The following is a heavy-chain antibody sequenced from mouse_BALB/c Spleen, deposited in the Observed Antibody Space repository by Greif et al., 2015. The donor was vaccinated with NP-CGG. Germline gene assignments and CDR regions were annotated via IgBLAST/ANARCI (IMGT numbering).Heavy chain of an antibody. D-gene: IGHD1-1*01. Sequence: QVQLQQPGAELVRPGTSVKVSCKASGYAFTNYLLEWVKQRTGQGLEWIGVINPGSGGTNYNEKFKGKATLTADKSSSTAYMHRSILTSDDSSVYCCARDKPIYYYCSSFYCYFDVWGSGTTFTVSS. CDR1: GYAFTNYL. CDR3: ARDKPIYYYCSSFYCYFDV. CDR2: INPGSGGT. V-gene: IGHV1-54*01. J-gene: IGHJ1*01.